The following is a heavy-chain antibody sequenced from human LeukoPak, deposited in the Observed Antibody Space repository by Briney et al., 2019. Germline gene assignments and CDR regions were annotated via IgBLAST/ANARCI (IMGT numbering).Heavy chain of an antibody. CDR1: GGTFSSYA. V-gene: IGHV1-69*05. D-gene: IGHD6-13*01. J-gene: IGHJ5*02. Sequence: GASVKVSCKASGGTFSSYAISWVRQAPGQGLEWMGGIIPIFGTANYAQKVQGRVTITTDESTSTAYMELSSLRSEDTALYYCASRAGSSWYWFDPWGQGTLVTVSS. CDR2: IIPIFGTA. CDR3: ASRAGSSWYWFDP.